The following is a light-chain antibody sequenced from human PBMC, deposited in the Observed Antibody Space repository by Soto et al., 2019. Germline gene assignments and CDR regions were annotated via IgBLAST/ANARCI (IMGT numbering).Light chain of an antibody. CDR2: DTS. J-gene: IGKJ3*01. Sequence: EIVLTQSPATLSLSPGERAILSCRASQSVGTYLAWYQQKPGQAPRLLIYDTSNRATGFTARFGGSGSGTDFTITIISLEHEAFSVYYRLQRSNWPVTFGRGTKVDIK. V-gene: IGKV3-11*01. CDR1: QSVGTY. CDR3: LQRSNWPVT.